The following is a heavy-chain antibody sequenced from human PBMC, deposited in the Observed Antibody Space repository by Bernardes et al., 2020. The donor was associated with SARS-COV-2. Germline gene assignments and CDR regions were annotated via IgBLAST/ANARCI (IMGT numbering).Heavy chain of an antibody. J-gene: IGHJ4*02. CDR3: AGEKADGDYFDY. V-gene: IGHV4-61*01. CDR2: ISYSGST. D-gene: IGHD4-17*01. CDR1: GGSVSSGSYY. Sequence: SETLSLTCTVSGGSVSSGSYYWSWIRQPPGKGLEWIGYISYSGSTNYNPSLKSRVTISVDTSKNQFSLKLSSVTAADTAVYYCAGEKADGDYFDYWGQGTLVTVSS.